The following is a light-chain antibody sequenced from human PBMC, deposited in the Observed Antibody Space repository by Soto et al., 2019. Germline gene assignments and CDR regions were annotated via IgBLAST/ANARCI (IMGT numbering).Light chain of an antibody. J-gene: IGKJ1*01. V-gene: IGKV1-39*01. CDR1: QSISSF. CDR3: QQSYTTPWT. CDR2: AAS. Sequence: DIDMTQSPSSLSASVGDRVTITCRASQSISSFLNWYQQKPGKAPHLLIYAASSLRYGVPSRFRGSESGTEFTLTISSLQPEDFATYFCQQSYTTPWTFGQGTKVDIK.